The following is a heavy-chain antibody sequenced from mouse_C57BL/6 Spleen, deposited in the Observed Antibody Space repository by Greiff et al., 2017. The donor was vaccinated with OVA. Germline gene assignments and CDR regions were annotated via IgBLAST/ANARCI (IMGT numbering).Heavy chain of an antibody. V-gene: IGHV5-17*01. CDR3: ARDGNYHYYFDY. CDR1: GFTFSDYG. D-gene: IGHD2-1*01. CDR2: ISSGISTI. J-gene: IGHJ2*01. Sequence: EVQRVESGGGLVKPGGSLKLSCAASGFTFSDYGMHWVRQAPEKGLGWVAYISSGISTIYYADTVKGRFTISRDNAKNTLFLQMTSLRSEDTAMYYCARDGNYHYYFDYWGQGTTLTVSS.